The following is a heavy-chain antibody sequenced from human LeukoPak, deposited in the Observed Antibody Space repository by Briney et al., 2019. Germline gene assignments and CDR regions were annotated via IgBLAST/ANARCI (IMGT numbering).Heavy chain of an antibody. J-gene: IGHJ4*02. CDR3: ARGYSGYNYGYYFDY. V-gene: IGHV3-64*01. CDR1: GFTFSSYA. Sequence: GGSLRLSCAASGFTFSSYAMHWVRQAPGKGLKYVSAISSNGGSTYYANSVKGRFTISRDNAKNSLYLQMNSLRAEDTAVYYCARGYSGYNYGYYFDYWGQGTLVTVSS. CDR2: ISSNGGST. D-gene: IGHD5-12*01.